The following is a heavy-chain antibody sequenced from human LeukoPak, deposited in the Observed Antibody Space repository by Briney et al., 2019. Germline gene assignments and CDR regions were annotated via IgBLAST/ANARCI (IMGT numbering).Heavy chain of an antibody. J-gene: IGHJ1*01. Sequence: PSETLSLTCAVYGGSLSAYYWTWIRQPPGKGLEWIGEINHGGSTNYNPSLKSRVTISIDTSKNQFSLKLSSVTAADTAFYYCSRYLDYGGNSRVFQHWGQGTLVTVSS. D-gene: IGHD4-23*01. V-gene: IGHV4-34*01. CDR2: INHGGST. CDR1: GGSLSAYY. CDR3: SRYLDYGGNSRVFQH.